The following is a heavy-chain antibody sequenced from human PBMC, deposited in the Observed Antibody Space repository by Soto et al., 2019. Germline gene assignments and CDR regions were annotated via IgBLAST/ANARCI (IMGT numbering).Heavy chain of an antibody. CDR3: AGDIMGTNYYYYGMDV. CDR1: GGSISSYY. D-gene: IGHD2-8*01. J-gene: IGHJ6*02. Sequence: PSETLSLTCTVSGGSISSYYWSWIRQPPGKGLEWIGYIYYSGSTNYNPSLKSRVTISVDTSKNQFSLKLSSVTAADTAVYYCAGDIMGTNYYYYGMDVWGQGTTVTVSS. CDR2: IYYSGST. V-gene: IGHV4-59*01.